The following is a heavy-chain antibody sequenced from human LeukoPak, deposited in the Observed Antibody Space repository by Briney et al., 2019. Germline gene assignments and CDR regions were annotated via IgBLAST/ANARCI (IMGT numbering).Heavy chain of an antibody. CDR1: GYSFTSCW. CDR2: IYPGDSDT. Sequence: GESLKISCKGSGYSFTSCWIGWVRQMPGKGLEWMGIIYPGDSDTRYSPSFQGQVTISADKSISTAYLQWSSLKASDTAMYYCARRSSSWKYYYYYGMDVWGQGTTVTVSS. CDR3: ARRSSSWKYYYYYGMDV. V-gene: IGHV5-51*01. J-gene: IGHJ6*02. D-gene: IGHD6-13*01.